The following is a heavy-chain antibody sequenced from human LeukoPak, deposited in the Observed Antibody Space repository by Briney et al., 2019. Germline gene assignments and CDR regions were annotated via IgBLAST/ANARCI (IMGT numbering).Heavy chain of an antibody. V-gene: IGHV3-11*01. CDR3: ASSGSLLRYFDWLSYGMDV. Sequence: PGGSLRLSCAASGFTFSDYYMSWIRQAPGKGLEWVSYISSSGSTIYYADSVKGRFTISRDNAKNSLYLQMNSLRAEDTAVYYCASSGSLLRYFDWLSYGMDVWGQGTTVTVSS. CDR1: GFTFSDYY. D-gene: IGHD3-9*01. CDR2: ISSSGSTI. J-gene: IGHJ6*02.